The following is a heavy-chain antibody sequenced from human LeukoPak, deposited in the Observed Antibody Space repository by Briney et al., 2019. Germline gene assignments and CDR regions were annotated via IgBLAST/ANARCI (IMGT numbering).Heavy chain of an antibody. J-gene: IGHJ4*02. CDR1: GGTFSSYA. Sequence: SVKVSCKASGGTFSSYAISWVRQAPGQGLEWMGGIIPIFGTANYAQKFQGRVTITTDESTSTAYMELSSLRSEDTAVYYCARDQPLLDYYDSSGGMVDWGQGTLVTVPS. CDR3: ARDQPLLDYYDSSGGMVD. D-gene: IGHD3-22*01. V-gene: IGHV1-69*05. CDR2: IIPIFGTA.